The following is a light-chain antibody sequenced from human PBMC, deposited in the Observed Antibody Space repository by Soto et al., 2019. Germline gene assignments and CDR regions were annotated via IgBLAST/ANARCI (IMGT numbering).Light chain of an antibody. J-gene: IGLJ1*01. CDR2: EVS. CDR1: SSDVGGYNF. V-gene: IGLV2-23*02. Sequence: QSALTQPASVSGSPGQSITISCTGTSSDVGGYNFVSWYQHLPGKAPKLVIYEVSKRPSGVFNRFSGSKSGNTASLTISGLQAEDEADYYCCSYAGTTTPYIFGTGTKVTVL. CDR3: CSYAGTTTPYI.